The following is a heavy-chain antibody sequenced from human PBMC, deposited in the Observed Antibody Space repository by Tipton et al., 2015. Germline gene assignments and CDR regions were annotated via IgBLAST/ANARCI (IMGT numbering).Heavy chain of an antibody. D-gene: IGHD5-12*01. Sequence: GSLRLSCVVSGFNFTTYWMQWVRQAPGEGLVWVSLINSDGGTTTYAESVKGRFTVSRDNARNTIYLQMNSLRAEDTAVYYCARSGGYGWDQWGQGTLVTVSS. CDR1: GFNFTTYW. CDR3: ARSGGYGWDQ. CDR2: INSDGGTT. V-gene: IGHV3-74*03. J-gene: IGHJ4*02.